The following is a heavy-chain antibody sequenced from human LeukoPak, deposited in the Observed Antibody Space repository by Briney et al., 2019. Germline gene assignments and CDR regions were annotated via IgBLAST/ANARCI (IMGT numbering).Heavy chain of an antibody. CDR2: IYHSGST. CDR3: ARVYNWNPLDAFDI. Sequence: SETLSLTCSVSGGYISSYYWSWIRQPPGKGLEWIGSIYHSGSTYYNPSLKSRVTISVDTSKNQFSLKLSSVTAADTAVYYCARVYNWNPLDAFDIWGQGTMVTASS. CDR1: GGYISSYY. D-gene: IGHD1-20*01. V-gene: IGHV4-38-2*02. J-gene: IGHJ3*02.